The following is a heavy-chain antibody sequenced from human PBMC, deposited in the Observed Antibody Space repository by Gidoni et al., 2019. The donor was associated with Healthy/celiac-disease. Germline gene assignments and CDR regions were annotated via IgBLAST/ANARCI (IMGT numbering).Heavy chain of an antibody. J-gene: IGHJ6*03. D-gene: IGHD2-2*01. CDR3: ARRKGVVPAALEYYYYYYMDV. CDR1: GGSISSYY. Sequence: QVQLQESGPGLVKPSETLPLTCTVSGGSISSYYWSWIRQPPGKGLEWIGYIYYSGSTNYNPSLKRRVTISVDTSKNQFSLKLSSVTAADTAVYYCARRKGVVPAALEYYYYYYMDVWGKGTTVTVSS. CDR2: IYYSGST. V-gene: IGHV4-59*01.